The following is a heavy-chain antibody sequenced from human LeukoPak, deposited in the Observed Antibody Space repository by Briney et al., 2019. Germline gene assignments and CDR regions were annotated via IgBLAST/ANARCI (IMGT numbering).Heavy chain of an antibody. CDR2: IYYSGST. CDR1: GGSISSGGYY. CDR3: TSLKITLVRGGNWFDP. D-gene: IGHD3-10*01. V-gene: IGHV4-30-4*01. Sequence: SETLSLTCTVSGGSISSGGYYWSWIRQPPGKGLEWIGYIYYSGSTYYNPSLKSRVTISVDTSKNQFSLKLSSVNAADTAVYYCTSLKITLVRGGNWFDPWGQGTLVTVSS. J-gene: IGHJ5*02.